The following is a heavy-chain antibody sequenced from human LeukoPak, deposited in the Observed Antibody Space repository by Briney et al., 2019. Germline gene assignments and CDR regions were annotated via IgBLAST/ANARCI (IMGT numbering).Heavy chain of an antibody. V-gene: IGHV3-74*01. J-gene: IGHJ4*02. Sequence: GGSLRLSCAASGFTFSRYWMHWVRQAPGEGLVWVSRIDEHGTTIDYADSVRDRFTISRDNAKNTLYLHMNSLRAEDTAMYYCARDVGGAGSHWGQGSLVTVSS. CDR3: ARDVGGAGSH. CDR2: IDEHGTTI. CDR1: GFTFSRYW. D-gene: IGHD3-10*01.